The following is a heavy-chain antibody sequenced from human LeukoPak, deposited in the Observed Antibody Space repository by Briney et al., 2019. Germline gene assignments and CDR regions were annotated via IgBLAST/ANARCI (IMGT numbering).Heavy chain of an antibody. V-gene: IGHV3-23*01. CDR1: GFTFSSNA. D-gene: IGHD6-6*01. CDR2: ITGSGDST. CDR3: GKERYGSSSVVDY. J-gene: IGHJ4*01. Sequence: PGGSLRLSCAASGFTFSSNAMNWVRQAPEKGLEWVSGITGSGDSTYYADSVKGRFTISRDNSKNTVYLQMNSLRVEDTAVYHCGKERYGSSSVVDYWGHGTLVTVSS.